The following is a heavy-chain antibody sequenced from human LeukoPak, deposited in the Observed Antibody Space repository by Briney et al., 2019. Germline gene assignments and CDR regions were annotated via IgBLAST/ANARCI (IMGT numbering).Heavy chain of an antibody. V-gene: IGHV3-33*01. CDR3: ARDRSMSGWYIDL. CDR1: GFTFSSYG. CDR2: IWYDGSNK. D-gene: IGHD2/OR15-2a*01. J-gene: IGHJ2*01. Sequence: GGSLRRSCSASGFTFSSYGMHWVRQAPGKGLEWVAVIWYDGSNKYYPDSVQGRFTISRDNSKNTRYLQVNSLRAEDTAVYYCARDRSMSGWYIDLWGRGTLVTVSS.